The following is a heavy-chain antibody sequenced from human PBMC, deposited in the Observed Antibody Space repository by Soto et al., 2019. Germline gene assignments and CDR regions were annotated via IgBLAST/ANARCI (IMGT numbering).Heavy chain of an antibody. CDR1: GFIFIDHY. V-gene: IGHV3-72*01. CDR2: IRSRADSYTT. Sequence: GGSLRLSCAASGFIFIDHYMDWVRQAPGKGLEWVGRIRSRADSYTTQYAASVKGRFTISRDDSKNSGFLQMNSLKAEDTAVYYCTTGYXNSGWLSYWGQGTLVTVSS. J-gene: IGHJ4*01. CDR3: TTGYXNSGWLSY. D-gene: IGHD3-22*01.